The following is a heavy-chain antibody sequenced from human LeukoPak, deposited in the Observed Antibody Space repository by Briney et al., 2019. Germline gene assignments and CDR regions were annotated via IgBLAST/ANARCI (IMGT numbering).Heavy chain of an antibody. CDR2: IYSGGST. J-gene: IGHJ6*04. CDR3: ARTYGSGSYSYYGMDV. D-gene: IGHD3-10*01. Sequence: PGGSLRLSCAASGFTVSSNCMSWVRQAPGKGLEWVSVIYSGGSTYYADSVKGRFTISRDNSKNTLYLQMNSLRAEDTAVYYCARTYGSGSYSYYGMDVWGKGTTVTVSS. V-gene: IGHV3-53*01. CDR1: GFTVSSNC.